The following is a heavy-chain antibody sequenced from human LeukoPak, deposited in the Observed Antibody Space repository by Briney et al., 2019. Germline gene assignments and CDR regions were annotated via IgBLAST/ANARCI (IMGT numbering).Heavy chain of an antibody. D-gene: IGHD2-2*01. J-gene: IGHJ6*03. V-gene: IGHV4-39*07. Sequence: PSETLSLTCTVSGGSISSSSYYWGWIRQPPGKGLEWIGSIYYSGSTYYNPSLKSRVTISVDTSKNQFSLKLSSVTAADTAVYYCARDGYQLLPRDYYYYMDVWGKGTTVTVSS. CDR2: IYYSGST. CDR3: ARDGYQLLPRDYYYYMDV. CDR1: GGSISSSSYY.